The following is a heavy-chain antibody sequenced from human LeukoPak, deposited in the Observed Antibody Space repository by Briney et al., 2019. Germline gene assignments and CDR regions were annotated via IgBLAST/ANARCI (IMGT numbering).Heavy chain of an antibody. J-gene: IGHJ4*02. D-gene: IGHD4-17*01. CDR1: NDSFSVYY. CDR3: ARGPTTVTRAFDY. Sequence: SETLCLTCTVSNDSFSVYYRSWIRQPPGKGLERIGRISTSGTTNYNPSLKSRVTMSVDPSKNQFSLKMTSVTAADTAVYYCARGPTTVTRAFDYWGQGTLVTVSS. CDR2: ISTSGTT. V-gene: IGHV4-4*07.